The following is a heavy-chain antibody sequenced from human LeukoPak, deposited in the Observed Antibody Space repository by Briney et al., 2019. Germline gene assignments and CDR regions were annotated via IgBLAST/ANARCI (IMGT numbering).Heavy chain of an antibody. J-gene: IGHJ4*02. Sequence: GESLKISCKSSGYSLTSYWMGGVRQMPGKGLEWMGIIYPDDSDTRYSPCFQGQVTISVDRSISTAYLQWSSLKASDTAMYYCAKLGAYSSSWYGFCDYWGQGTLVTVSS. V-gene: IGHV5-51*01. D-gene: IGHD6-13*01. CDR3: AKLGAYSSSWYGFCDY. CDR1: GYSLTSYW. CDR2: IYPDDSDT.